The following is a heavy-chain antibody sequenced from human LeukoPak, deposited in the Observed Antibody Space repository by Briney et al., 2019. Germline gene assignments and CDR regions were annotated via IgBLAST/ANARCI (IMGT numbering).Heavy chain of an antibody. CDR1: GFTFSSYS. CDR3: ARDSEEMATIIHDY. Sequence: GGSLRLSCAASGFTFSSYSMNWVRQAPGKGLEWVSSFSGSSSYIYYADSVKGRFTISRDNAKNSLYLQMNSLRAEDTAVYYCARDSEEMATIIHDYWGQGTLVTVSS. J-gene: IGHJ4*02. CDR2: FSGSSSYI. V-gene: IGHV3-21*01. D-gene: IGHD5-24*01.